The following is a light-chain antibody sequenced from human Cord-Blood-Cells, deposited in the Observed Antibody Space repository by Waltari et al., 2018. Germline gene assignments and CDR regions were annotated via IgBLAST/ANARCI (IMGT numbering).Light chain of an antibody. Sequence: QSVLTQPPSASGTPGQGAPLSCSGSSSNIGSTYVFWYQQLPGTAPKLLIYRNNQRPSGVPDRFSGSKSGTSASLAISGLRSEDEADYYCAAWDDSLSGYVFGTGTKVTVL. CDR1: SSNIGSTY. CDR2: RNN. V-gene: IGLV1-47*01. J-gene: IGLJ1*01. CDR3: AAWDDSLSGYV.